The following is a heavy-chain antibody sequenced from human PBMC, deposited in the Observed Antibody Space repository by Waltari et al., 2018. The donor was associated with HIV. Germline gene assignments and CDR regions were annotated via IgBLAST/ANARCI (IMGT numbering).Heavy chain of an antibody. CDR2: IYTNGST. D-gene: IGHD2-8*01. CDR1: GGSISSGSYY. Sequence: QVQLQESGPGLVKPSQTLSLTCTVSGGSISSGSYYWSWIRQPAGKGLEWIGRIYTNGSTNYNPSLKSHVTIAVDTSKNLFSLKLSSETAADTTVYYCARAPTNGGAFDIWGQGTMVTVSS. V-gene: IGHV4-61*02. J-gene: IGHJ3*02. CDR3: ARAPTNGGAFDI.